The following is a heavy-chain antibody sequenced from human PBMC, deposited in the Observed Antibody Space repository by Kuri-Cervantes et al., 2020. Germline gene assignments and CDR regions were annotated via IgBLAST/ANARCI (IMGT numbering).Heavy chain of an antibody. CDR2: ISYDGSNK. J-gene: IGHJ4*02. CDR1: GFTFDSHA. Sequence: LSLTCAASGFTFDSHAMSWVRQAPGKGLEWVAVISYDGSNKYYADSVKGRFTISRDNSKNTLYLQMNSLRVEDTAMYYCVREYCSSSSCTFDYWGQGTMVTVSS. D-gene: IGHD2-2*01. V-gene: IGHV3-30-3*01. CDR3: VREYCSSSSCTFDY.